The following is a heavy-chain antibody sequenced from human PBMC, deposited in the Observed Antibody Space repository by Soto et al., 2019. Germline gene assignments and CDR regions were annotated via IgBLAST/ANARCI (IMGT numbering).Heavy chain of an antibody. CDR1: GYTFTSYG. V-gene: IGHV1-18*01. CDR2: ISAYNGNT. J-gene: IGHJ5*02. Sequence: QVQLVQSGAEVKKPWASVKVSCKASGYTFTSYGISWVRQAPGQGLEWMGWISAYNGNTNYAQKLQGRVTMTTDTSTSTAYMELRSLRSDDTAVYYCARVSWESRYCSSTSCYLGNWFDPWGQGTLVTVSS. D-gene: IGHD2-2*01. CDR3: ARVSWESRYCSSTSCYLGNWFDP.